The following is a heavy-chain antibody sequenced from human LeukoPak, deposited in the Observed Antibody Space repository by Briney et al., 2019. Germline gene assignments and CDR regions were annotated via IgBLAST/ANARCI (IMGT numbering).Heavy chain of an antibody. J-gene: IGHJ4*02. CDR3: ARDLGYCTNGVCHTRFDY. Sequence: GGSLRLSCAASGFTFSSYAMSWVRQAPGKGLEWVSAISGSGGSTYYADSVKGRFTISRDNSKNTLYLQMNSLRAEDTAVYYCARDLGYCTNGVCHTRFDYWGQGTLVTVSS. CDR2: ISGSGGST. V-gene: IGHV3-23*01. D-gene: IGHD2-8*01. CDR1: GFTFSSYA.